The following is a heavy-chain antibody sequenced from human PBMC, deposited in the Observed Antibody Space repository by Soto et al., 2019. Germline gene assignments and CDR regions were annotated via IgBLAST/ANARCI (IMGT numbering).Heavy chain of an antibody. D-gene: IGHD3-22*01. V-gene: IGHV1-3*01. CDR2: INAGNGNT. Sequence: ASVKVSCKASGYTFTSYAMHWVRQAPGQRLEWMGWINAGNGNTKYSQKFQGRVTITRDTSASTAYMELSSLRSEDTAVYYCARDPPNYYDNSATGGGYWGQGTLVTVSS. CDR1: GYTFTSYA. CDR3: ARDPPNYYDNSATGGGY. J-gene: IGHJ4*02.